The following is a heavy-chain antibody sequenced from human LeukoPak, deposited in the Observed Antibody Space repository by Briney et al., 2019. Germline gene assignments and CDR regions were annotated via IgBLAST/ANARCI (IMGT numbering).Heavy chain of an antibody. CDR2: VSVNGGTT. V-gene: IGHV3-23*01. CDR3: AKELHGSGNYAFDY. J-gene: IGHJ4*02. Sequence: PGGSLRLSCAASGFTFSSCALSWVRQAPGKGLEWVSTVSVNGGTTYYAASVKGRFTISRDNSKNTLYLQMNSLRAEDTAVYFCAKELHGSGNYAFDYWGQGTLVTVSS. CDR1: GFTFSSCA. D-gene: IGHD3-10*01.